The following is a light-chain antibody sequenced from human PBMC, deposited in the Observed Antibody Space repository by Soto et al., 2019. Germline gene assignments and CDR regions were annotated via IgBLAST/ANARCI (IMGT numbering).Light chain of an antibody. CDR1: QSINSKS. Sequence: EIVFKQSPVTLSLSPGEGATVSCRVSQSINSKSLVWYQRKFGQAPRLLIYNTSSRATGIPDRFSGSGSGTDFTLSISRLEPEDFAVYYCQHYGGSFIFGPGTKVDIK. CDR2: NTS. V-gene: IGKV3-20*01. J-gene: IGKJ3*01. CDR3: QHYGGSFI.